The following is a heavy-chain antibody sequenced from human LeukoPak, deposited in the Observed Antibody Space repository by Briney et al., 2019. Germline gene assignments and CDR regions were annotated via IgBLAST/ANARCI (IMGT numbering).Heavy chain of an antibody. V-gene: IGHV2-5*02. D-gene: IGHD3-22*01. J-gene: IGHJ4*02. CDR2: IYWDDDK. Sequence: SGPTLVNPTQTLTLTCTFSGFSLSTSGMGVGWIRQPPGKALEWLALIYWDDDKRYSPSLKSRLTITKDTSKNQVVLTMTNMDPVDTATYYCVRSGPYYDSKFGFDYWGQGTLVTVSS. CDR3: VRSGPYYDSKFGFDY. CDR1: GFSLSTSGMG.